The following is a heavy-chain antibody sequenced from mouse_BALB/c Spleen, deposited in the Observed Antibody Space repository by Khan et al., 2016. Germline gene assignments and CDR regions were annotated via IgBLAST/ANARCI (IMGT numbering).Heavy chain of an antibody. V-gene: IGHV3-2*02. D-gene: IGHD4-1*02. J-gene: IGHJ3*01. Sequence: VQLQESGPGLVKPSPSLSLTCTVTGYSITSDYAWHWIRQFPGNKLEWMGYISYSGSTSYNPSLTRRISITRDTSTNQFFLQLNSVTTSDTVTYYCEREQFPQLSAWFAYGGQGTLVTVSA. CDR3: EREQFPQLSAWFAY. CDR1: GYSITSDYA. CDR2: ISYSGST.